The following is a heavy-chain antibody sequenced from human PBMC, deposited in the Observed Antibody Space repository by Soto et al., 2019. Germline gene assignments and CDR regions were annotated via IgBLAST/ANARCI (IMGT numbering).Heavy chain of an antibody. CDR3: ARVGVAGMYYLDY. Sequence: QLQLQESGPGLVKPSETLSLTCTVSGGSISSSSYYWGWIRQPPGKGLEWIGSIYSSGSTYYNPSLKRRVTISVDTSKNQFSLKLSSVTAADTAVYYCARVGVAGMYYLDYWGQGTLVTVSS. J-gene: IGHJ4*02. V-gene: IGHV4-39*01. CDR1: GGSISSSSYY. CDR2: IYSSGST. D-gene: IGHD6-19*01.